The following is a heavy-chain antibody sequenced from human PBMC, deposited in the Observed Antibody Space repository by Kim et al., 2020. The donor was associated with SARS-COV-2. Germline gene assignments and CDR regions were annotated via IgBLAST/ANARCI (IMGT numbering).Heavy chain of an antibody. D-gene: IGHD5-12*01. V-gene: IGHV3-23*01. J-gene: IGHJ4*02. Sequence: YADPVKGRFTIARDNSKNTLYLQMNSLRAEDTAVYYCAKELYSGYEVLDYWGQGTLVTVSS. CDR3: AKELYSGYEVLDY.